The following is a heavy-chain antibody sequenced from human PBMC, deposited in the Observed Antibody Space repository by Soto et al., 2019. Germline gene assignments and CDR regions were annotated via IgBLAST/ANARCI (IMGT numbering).Heavy chain of an antibody. CDR3: AREGVYDSSGYFRFDP. CDR2: IYYSGST. CDR1: GGSISSGDYY. D-gene: IGHD3-22*01. V-gene: IGHV4-30-4*01. J-gene: IGHJ5*02. Sequence: SETLSLTCTVSGGSISSGDYYWSWIRQPPGKGLEWIGYIYYSGSTYYNPSLKSRVTISVDTSKNQFSLKLSSVTAADTAVYYCAREGVYDSSGYFRFDPWGQGTLVTVSS.